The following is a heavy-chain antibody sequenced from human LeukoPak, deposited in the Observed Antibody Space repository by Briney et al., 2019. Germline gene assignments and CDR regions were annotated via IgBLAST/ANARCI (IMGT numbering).Heavy chain of an antibody. V-gene: IGHV4-34*01. Sequence: KTSETLSLTCAVYGGSFSGYYWSWIRQPPGKGLEWIGEINHSGSTNYNPSLKSRVTISVDTSKNQFSLKLSSVTAADTAVYYCARVNFRGVLGASSDRKNYFDYWGQGTLVTVSS. CDR1: GGSFSGYY. CDR2: INHSGST. D-gene: IGHD3-16*01. J-gene: IGHJ4*02. CDR3: ARVNFRGVLGASSDRKNYFDY.